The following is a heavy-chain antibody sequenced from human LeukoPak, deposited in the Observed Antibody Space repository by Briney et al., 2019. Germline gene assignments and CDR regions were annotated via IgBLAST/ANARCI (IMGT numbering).Heavy chain of an antibody. D-gene: IGHD6-13*01. J-gene: IGHJ5*02. Sequence: PSETLSLTCTVSGGSVSSYYWSWIRQPPGKGLEWIGYIYYSGSTNYNPSLKSRVTISVDTSKNQFSLKLSSVTAADTAVYYCARHVYSSSWYNAGGWFDPWGQGTLVTVSS. CDR2: IYYSGST. V-gene: IGHV4-59*08. CDR1: GGSVSSYY. CDR3: ARHVYSSSWYNAGGWFDP.